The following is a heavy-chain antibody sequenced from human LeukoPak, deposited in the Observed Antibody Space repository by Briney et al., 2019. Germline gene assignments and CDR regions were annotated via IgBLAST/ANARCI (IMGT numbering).Heavy chain of an antibody. D-gene: IGHD4-23*01. Sequence: SVKVSCKASGGTFSSYAISWLRQAPGQGLEWMGRIIPIFGTANYAQKFQGRVTITTDESTSTAYMELSSLRSEDTAVYYCARDHDYGGNLDYWGQGTLVTVSS. J-gene: IGHJ4*02. CDR1: GGTFSSYA. CDR3: ARDHDYGGNLDY. V-gene: IGHV1-69*05. CDR2: IIPIFGTA.